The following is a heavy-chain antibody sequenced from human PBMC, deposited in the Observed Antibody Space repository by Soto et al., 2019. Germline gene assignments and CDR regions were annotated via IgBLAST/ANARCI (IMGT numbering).Heavy chain of an antibody. J-gene: IGHJ5*02. D-gene: IGHD2-8*02. Sequence: GESLKISCQGSGDAFSSYWIAWLRQMPGKGLEWMGIIYPGDSDTRYSPSFQCQVTISVDKSITTAYPQWSSLKASDTAMYYCARGYCTATICDPWFDPWGQGTLVTVSS. CDR1: GDAFSSYW. V-gene: IGHV5-51*01. CDR3: ARGYCTATICDPWFDP. CDR2: IYPGDSDT.